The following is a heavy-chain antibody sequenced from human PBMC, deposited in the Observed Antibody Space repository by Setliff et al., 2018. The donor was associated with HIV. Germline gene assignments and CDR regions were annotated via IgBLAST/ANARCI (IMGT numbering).Heavy chain of an antibody. J-gene: IGHJ4*02. CDR1: GFSLSTSEVG. CDR2: LYWNDDK. CDR3: ARSTFVAAAGGFDY. Sequence: GSGPTLVNPTQTLTLTCTFSGFSLSTSEVGVGWIRQPPGKALEWLALLYWNDDKRYSPSLKSRLTITKDTSKNQVVLTMTNMDPVDTATYYCARSTFVAAAGGFDYWGQGTLVTVSS. V-gene: IGHV2-5*01. D-gene: IGHD6-13*01.